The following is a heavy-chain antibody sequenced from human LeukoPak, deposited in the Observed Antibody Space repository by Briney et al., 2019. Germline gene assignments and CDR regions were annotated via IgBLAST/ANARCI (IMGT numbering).Heavy chain of an antibody. J-gene: IGHJ3*02. Sequence: GGSLRLSCAASGFTFSSYDMHWVRQATGKGLEWVSTIGTAGDTYYPGSVKGRFTISRENAKNSLYLQMNSLRAGDTAVYYCARGTGTTYDDAFDIWGQGTMVTVSS. CDR2: IGTAGDT. CDR3: ARGTGTTYDDAFDI. V-gene: IGHV3-13*01. D-gene: IGHD1-1*01. CDR1: GFTFSSYD.